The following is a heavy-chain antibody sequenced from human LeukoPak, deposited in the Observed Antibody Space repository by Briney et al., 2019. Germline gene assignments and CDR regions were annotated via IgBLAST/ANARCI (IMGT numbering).Heavy chain of an antibody. J-gene: IGHJ4*02. CDR3: ARDREYCSSTSCPRDFDY. CDR2: IIPIFGTA. D-gene: IGHD2-2*01. CDR1: GGTFSSYA. V-gene: IGHV1-69*13. Sequence: SVKVSCKASGGTFSSYAISWVRQAPGQGLEWMGGIIPIFGTANYAQKFQGRVTITADESTSTAYMELSSLRSEDTAVYYCARDREYCSSTSCPRDFDYWGQGTLVTVSS.